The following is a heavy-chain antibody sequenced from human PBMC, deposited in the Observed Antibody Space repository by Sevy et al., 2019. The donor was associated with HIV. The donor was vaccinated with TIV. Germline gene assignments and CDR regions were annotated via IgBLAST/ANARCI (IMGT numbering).Heavy chain of an antibody. CDR3: ARDPITVAPYFDY. V-gene: IGHV4-59*01. J-gene: IGHJ4*02. Sequence: SETLSLTCTVSSGSISSYYCSWIRQPPGKGLEWIGYINYSGSTNYNPSLKSRVTISIDTSKNQFSLKLTSVTAADTAVYYCARDPITVAPYFDYWSQRTLVTVSS. CDR2: INYSGST. CDR1: SGSISSYY. D-gene: IGHD6-19*01.